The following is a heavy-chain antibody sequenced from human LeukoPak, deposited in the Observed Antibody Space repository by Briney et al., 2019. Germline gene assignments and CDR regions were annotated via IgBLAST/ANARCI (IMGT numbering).Heavy chain of an antibody. J-gene: IGHJ4*02. Sequence: SETLSLTCTVSGYSISSGYYWGWIRQPPGKGLEWIGEINHSGSTNYNPSLKSRVTISVDTSKNQFSLKLSSVTAADTAVYYCARDTYYYDSSGYPLDYWGQGTLVTVSS. D-gene: IGHD3-22*01. CDR2: INHSGST. CDR1: GYSISSGYY. CDR3: ARDTYYYDSSGYPLDY. V-gene: IGHV4-38-2*02.